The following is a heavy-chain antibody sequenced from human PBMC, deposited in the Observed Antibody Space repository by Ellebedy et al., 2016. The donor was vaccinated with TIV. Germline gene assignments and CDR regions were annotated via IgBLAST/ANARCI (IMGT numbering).Heavy chain of an antibody. Sequence: ASVKVSCKASGGTFSSYAISWVRQAPGQGLEWMGRIIPILGIANYAQKFQGRVTITADKSTSTAYMELSSLRSEDTAVYYCARDGYCTMVRGVRCNWFDPWGQGTLVTVSS. V-gene: IGHV1-69*04. CDR2: IIPILGIA. J-gene: IGHJ5*02. D-gene: IGHD3-10*01. CDR3: ARDGYCTMVRGVRCNWFDP. CDR1: GGTFSSYA.